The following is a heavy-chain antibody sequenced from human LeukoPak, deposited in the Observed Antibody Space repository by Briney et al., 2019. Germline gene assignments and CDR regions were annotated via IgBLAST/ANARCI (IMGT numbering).Heavy chain of an antibody. CDR1: GFTFSSYE. V-gene: IGHV3-13*01. J-gene: IGHJ2*01. CDR3: ARAAYSSTWYSRYFDL. CDR2: IGTAGEI. D-gene: IGHD6-13*01. Sequence: GGSLRLSCAASGFTFSSYEIHWVRQATGKGLEWVSCIGTAGEIYYPGSVKGRFTISRENAKNSLYLQMNSLRAGDTAVYYCARAAYSSTWYSRYFDLWGRGTLVTVSS.